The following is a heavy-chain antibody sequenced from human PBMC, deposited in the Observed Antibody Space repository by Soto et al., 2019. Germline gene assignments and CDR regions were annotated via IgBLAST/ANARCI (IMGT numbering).Heavy chain of an antibody. CDR1: GYSINSDFY. CDR3: ARGYSTGVRYFTY. J-gene: IGHJ4*02. Sequence: SETLSLTCAVSGYSINSDFYWGWIRQPPGKGLEWVGSVYHSGTTYYNPSLKSRLAISVDTSNNHFSLKLSSVTAADTAVYYCARGYSTGVRYFTYWGQGTLVTVYS. CDR2: VYHSGTT. D-gene: IGHD5-12*01. V-gene: IGHV4-38-2*01.